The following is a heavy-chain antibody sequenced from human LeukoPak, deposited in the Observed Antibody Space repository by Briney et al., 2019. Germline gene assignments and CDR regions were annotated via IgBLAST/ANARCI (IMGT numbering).Heavy chain of an antibody. CDR3: ARDHCSSTSCYHYFDY. V-gene: IGHV3-11*01. Sequence: GGSLRLSCAASGFTFSDYYMSWIRQAPGKGLEWVSYISSSGSTIYYADSVKGRFTISRDNAKNPLYLQMNSLRAEDTAVYYCARDHCSSTSCYHYFDYWGQGTLVTVSS. J-gene: IGHJ4*02. D-gene: IGHD2-2*01. CDR1: GFTFSDYY. CDR2: ISSSGSTI.